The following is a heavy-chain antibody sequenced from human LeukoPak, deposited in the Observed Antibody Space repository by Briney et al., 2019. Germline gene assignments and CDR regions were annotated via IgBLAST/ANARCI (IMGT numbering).Heavy chain of an antibody. Sequence: GGSLRLSCAASGFTFSSYAMHWVRQAPGKGLEYVSAISSNGGSTYYANSVKGRFTISRDNSKNTLYLQMGSLRAEDMAVYYFARGPIRDYGGNSGDYWGQGTLVTVSS. V-gene: IGHV3-64*01. CDR2: ISSNGGST. J-gene: IGHJ4*02. CDR3: ARGPIRDYGGNSGDY. CDR1: GFTFSSYA. D-gene: IGHD4-23*01.